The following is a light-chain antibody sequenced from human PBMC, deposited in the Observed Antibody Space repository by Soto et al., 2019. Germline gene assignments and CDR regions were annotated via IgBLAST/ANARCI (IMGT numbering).Light chain of an antibody. CDR3: QQYQRYWT. CDR1: QGITGW. J-gene: IGKJ1*01. V-gene: IGKV1-5*01. CDR2: DAS. Sequence: DIPLTQSPSTLSASVGDRVTITCRASQGITGWLAWYQQKPGKAPKLLIFDASTLESGVPPRFTGSGSGTEFPLSISNLQPDDFATYYCQQYQRYWTFGHGTKVEVK.